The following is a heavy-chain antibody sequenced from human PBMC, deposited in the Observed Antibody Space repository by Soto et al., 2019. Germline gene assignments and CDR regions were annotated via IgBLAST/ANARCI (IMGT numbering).Heavy chain of an antibody. CDR1: GYSFTSYG. CDR3: ASGYSSGCYIPPHYCYGGMDV. CDR2: ISAYNGNT. J-gene: IGHJ6*02. V-gene: IGHV1-18*01. D-gene: IGHD6-19*01. Sequence: QVQLVQSGAEVKKPGASVKVSCKASGYSFTSYGISWVRQAPGQGLAWMGWISAYNGNTNYAQKLQGRVTMTPDTATSTADMELRSLRSDDTAVYYCASGYSSGCYIPPHYCYGGMDVWGQGTTVTFPS.